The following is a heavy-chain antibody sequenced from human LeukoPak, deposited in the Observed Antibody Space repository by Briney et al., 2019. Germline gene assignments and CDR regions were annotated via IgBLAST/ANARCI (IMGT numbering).Heavy chain of an antibody. V-gene: IGHV4-34*01. J-gene: IGHJ4*02. D-gene: IGHD4-17*01. Sequence: PSETLSLTCAVYGGSFSGYYWSWIRQPPGKGLEWIGEINHSGSTNYNPSLKSRVTISVDTSKNQFSLKLSSVTAADTAVYYCARRATQTYYGDSTFLFDYWGQGTLVTVSS. CDR2: INHSGST. CDR1: GGSFSGYY. CDR3: ARRATQTYYGDSTFLFDY.